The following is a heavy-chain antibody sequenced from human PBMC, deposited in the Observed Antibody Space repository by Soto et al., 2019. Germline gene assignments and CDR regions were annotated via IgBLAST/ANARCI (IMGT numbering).Heavy chain of an antibody. CDR1: GASITTYY. D-gene: IGHD2-15*01. J-gene: IGHJ5*02. V-gene: IGHV4-59*01. Sequence: SETLSLTCTVSGASITTYYWSWIRQPPGKGLEWIGYISYSRSTDYNTYLKSRVNISFDASKNQISLQIRSATAANAAVYYCARDLKEYCSDGKCNWFDPWGQGTLVTVS. CDR3: ARDLKEYCSDGKCNWFDP. CDR2: ISYSRST.